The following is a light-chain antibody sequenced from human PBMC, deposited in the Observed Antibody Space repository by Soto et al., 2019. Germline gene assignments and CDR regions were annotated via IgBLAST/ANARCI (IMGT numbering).Light chain of an antibody. V-gene: IGKV1-5*03. CDR3: QQYETFSGT. Sequence: DIQMTQSPSTLSGPVGDRVTITCRASQTISSWLAWYQQKPGKAPKLLIYKASTLKSGVPSRFSGSGSGTEFTLTIASLQPDDFATYYCQQYETFSGTFGPGTKVDIK. CDR1: QTISSW. CDR2: KAS. J-gene: IGKJ1*01.